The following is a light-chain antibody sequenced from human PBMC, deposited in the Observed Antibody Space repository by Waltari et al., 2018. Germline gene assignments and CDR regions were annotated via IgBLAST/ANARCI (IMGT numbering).Light chain of an antibody. CDR3: MQCLQGLWT. J-gene: IGKJ1*01. CDR1: QRLLHSNGNTY. V-gene: IGKV2-28*01. Sequence: IVVTQSPLSLPVTSGAPASLSCRSSQRLLHSNGNTYLDWYLQKPGQAPQRLIYLGSNRASGVPDRFRGSGSGTDFTLKISRVEAEDVGVYYCMQCLQGLWTFGQGTRVEIK. CDR2: LGS.